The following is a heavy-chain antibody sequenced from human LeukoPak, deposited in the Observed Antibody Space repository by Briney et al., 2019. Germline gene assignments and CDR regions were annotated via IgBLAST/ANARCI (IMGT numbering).Heavy chain of an antibody. V-gene: IGHV1-69*13. J-gene: IGHJ4*02. Sequence: SVKVSCKASRGTFSSSAISWVRQAPGQGLEWMGGIIPIFGTPNYAQKFQGRVTITADESTSTAYMELRSLRSDDTAVYYCARVWGVGGAVAGRSDYWGQGTLVTVSS. D-gene: IGHD6-19*01. CDR1: RGTFSSSA. CDR3: ARVWGVGGAVAGRSDY. CDR2: IIPIFGTP.